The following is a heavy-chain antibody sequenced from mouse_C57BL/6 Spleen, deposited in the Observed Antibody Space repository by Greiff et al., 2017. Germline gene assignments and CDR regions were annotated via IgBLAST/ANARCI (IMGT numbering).Heavy chain of an antibody. D-gene: IGHD2-2*01. CDR2: IDPSDSYT. CDR1: GYTFTSYW. CDR3: ARRDYGYDY. V-gene: IGHV1-69*01. Sequence: QVQLQQPGAELVMPGASVKLSCKASGYTFTSYWMHWVKQRPGQGLEWIGEIDPSDSYTNYNQKFKGKSTLTVDKSSSTAYMQLSSLTSEDSAVYYCARRDYGYDYLGQGTTLTVSS. J-gene: IGHJ2*01.